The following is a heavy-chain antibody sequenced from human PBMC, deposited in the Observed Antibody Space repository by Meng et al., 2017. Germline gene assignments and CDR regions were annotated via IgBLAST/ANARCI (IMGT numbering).Heavy chain of an antibody. D-gene: IGHD5-12*01. CDR1: GGSISSYY. CDR3: ARKGPYSGYDSYYFDY. Sequence: GSLRLSCTVSGGSISSYYWSWIRQPPGKGLEWIGYIYYSGSTNYNPSLKSRVTISVDTSKNQFSLKLRSVNAADTAVYYCARKGPYSGYDSYYFDYWGQGTLVTVSS. V-gene: IGHV4-59*01. J-gene: IGHJ4*02. CDR2: IYYSGST.